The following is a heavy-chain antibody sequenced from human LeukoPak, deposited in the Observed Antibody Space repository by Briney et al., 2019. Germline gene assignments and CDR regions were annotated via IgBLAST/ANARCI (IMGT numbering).Heavy chain of an antibody. CDR2: IYYSGST. V-gene: IGHV4-59*08. CDR1: GGSISSYY. CDR3: ARASPRYLSPLGP. D-gene: IGHD1-14*01. Sequence: SETLSLTCTVSGGSISSYYWSWIRQPPGKGLEWIGYIYYSGSTNYNPSLKSRVTISVDTSKNQFSLKLSSVTAADTAVYYCARASPRYLSPLGPWGQATLVTVSS. J-gene: IGHJ5*01.